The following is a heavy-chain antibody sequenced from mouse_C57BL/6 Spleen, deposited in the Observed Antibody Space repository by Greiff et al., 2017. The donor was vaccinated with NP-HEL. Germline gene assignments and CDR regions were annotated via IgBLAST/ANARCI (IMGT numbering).Heavy chain of an antibody. J-gene: IGHJ4*01. Sequence: EVQLQESGPGLVKPSQSLSLTCSVPGYSITSGYYWNWIRQFPGNKLEWMGYISYDGSNNYNPSLKNRISITRDTSKNQFFLKLNSVTTEDTATYYCARGYGSSYDYYAMDYWGQGTSVTVSS. CDR3: ARGYGSSYDYYAMDY. V-gene: IGHV3-6*01. CDR1: GYSITSGYY. D-gene: IGHD1-1*01. CDR2: ISYDGSN.